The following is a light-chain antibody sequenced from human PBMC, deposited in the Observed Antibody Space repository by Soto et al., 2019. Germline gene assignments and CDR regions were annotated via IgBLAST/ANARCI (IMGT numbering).Light chain of an antibody. V-gene: IGKV3-15*01. CDR3: QQCDNWPLIT. CDR1: QSVSNN. Sequence: EIVLPQSPGTMSLSPGERSALSRRARQSVSNNYLAWYQQKPGQAPRLLIYGASIRANGIPARFSASGSGTAFTLTINSLQSEDFALYYCQQCDNWPLITVGQGKRLEI. CDR2: GAS. J-gene: IGKJ5*01.